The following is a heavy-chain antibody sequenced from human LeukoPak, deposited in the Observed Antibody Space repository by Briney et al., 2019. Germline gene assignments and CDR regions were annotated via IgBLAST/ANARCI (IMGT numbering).Heavy chain of an antibody. CDR1: GFTFSSYW. CDR2: VNKDGGEK. V-gene: IGHV3-7*03. J-gene: IGHJ4*02. CDR3: VKDSPPRYSGSPPAY. Sequence: GGSLRLSCAASGFTFSSYWMSWVRQAPGKGLEWVANVNKDGGEKYYVDSVKGRFTISRDNAKNSLYLQMNSLRADDTAVYYCVKDSPPRYSGSPPAYWGQGTLVTVSS. D-gene: IGHD1-26*01.